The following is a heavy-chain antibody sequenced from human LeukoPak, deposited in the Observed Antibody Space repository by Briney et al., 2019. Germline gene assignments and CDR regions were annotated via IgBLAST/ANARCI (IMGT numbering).Heavy chain of an antibody. CDR3: ARTGLHVWGWFDP. Sequence: SETLSLTCTVSGASINNNYWSWVRQPPGKGLEWIGFVSYRGSTNYNPSLKSRVTMSVDTSKNQFSLKLSSVTAADTAVYYCARTGLHVWGWFDPWGQGTLVTVSS. CDR1: GASINNNY. CDR2: VSYRGST. V-gene: IGHV4-59*12. J-gene: IGHJ5*02. D-gene: IGHD3-16*01.